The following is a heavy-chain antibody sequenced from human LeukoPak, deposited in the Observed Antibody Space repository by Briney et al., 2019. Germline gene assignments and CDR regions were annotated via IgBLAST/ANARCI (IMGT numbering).Heavy chain of an antibody. V-gene: IGHV4-61*01. Sequence: PSETLSLTCTVSGGSVSSGSYYWSWIRQPPGRGLAWIGYIYYSGSTNYNPSLKTRVTISVDTSKNQVSLNLSSVTAADTAVYYCARVDSFKWFDPWGQGTLVTVSS. CDR1: GGSVSSGSYY. CDR2: IYYSGST. J-gene: IGHJ5*02. CDR3: ARVDSFKWFDP. D-gene: IGHD2-2*03.